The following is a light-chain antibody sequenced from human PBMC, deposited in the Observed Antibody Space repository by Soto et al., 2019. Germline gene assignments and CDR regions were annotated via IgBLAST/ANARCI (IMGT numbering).Light chain of an antibody. V-gene: IGLV2-11*01. Sequence: QSVLTHPRSVSGSPGQSVTISCTGTSSDIGGYTYVSWYQQHPGKAPKVIIYDVSERPSGVPDRFSGSKSGNTASLTISGLQPEDEADYYCCSFAGPQSFEVFGEGTKVTVL. CDR3: CSFAGPQSFEV. J-gene: IGLJ1*01. CDR1: SSDIGGYTY. CDR2: DVS.